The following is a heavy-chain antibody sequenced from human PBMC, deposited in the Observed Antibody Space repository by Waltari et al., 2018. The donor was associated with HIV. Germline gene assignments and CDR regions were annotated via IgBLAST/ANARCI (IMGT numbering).Heavy chain of an antibody. V-gene: IGHV3-30*16. D-gene: IGHD4-4*01. CDR1: GLIFSGYA. Sequence: QVQVVESGGGVVQPGRSLGLSCAASGLIFSGYALHWVSTAPAKGLEWVAAISFNGGNKVYADSVKGRVTISRDNSKNTVYLQMNSLRTEDTALYYCAREGDYIGSETKGYFQYWGQGTLVFVSA. CDR2: ISFNGGNK. CDR3: AREGDYIGSETKGYFQY. J-gene: IGHJ1*01.